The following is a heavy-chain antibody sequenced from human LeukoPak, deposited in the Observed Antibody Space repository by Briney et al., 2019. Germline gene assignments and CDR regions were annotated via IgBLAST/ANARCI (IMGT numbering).Heavy chain of an antibody. D-gene: IGHD6-19*01. J-gene: IGHJ4*02. CDR1: GFTFSSYD. CDR2: ISGSGGST. CDR3: AKPRYSSGWYDINY. V-gene: IGHV3-23*01. Sequence: GGSLRLSCAASGFTFSSYDMSWVRQAPGKGLEWVSAISGSGGSTYYADSVKGRFTISRDNSKNTLYLQMNSLRAEDTAVYYCAKPRYSSGWYDINYWGQGTLVTVSS.